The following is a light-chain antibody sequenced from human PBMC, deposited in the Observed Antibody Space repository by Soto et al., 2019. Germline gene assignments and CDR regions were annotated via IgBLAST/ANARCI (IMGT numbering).Light chain of an antibody. CDR2: DAS. Sequence: EIVMTQSPATLSVSPGERATLSGRASQSVSSNLAWYQQKPGQAPRLLIYDASKRATGIPARFSGSGFGTDYTLTISSLEPEDFAVYYCQQRSKWRTFGQGTKGDIK. V-gene: IGKV3-11*01. CDR1: QSVSSN. J-gene: IGKJ1*01. CDR3: QQRSKWRT.